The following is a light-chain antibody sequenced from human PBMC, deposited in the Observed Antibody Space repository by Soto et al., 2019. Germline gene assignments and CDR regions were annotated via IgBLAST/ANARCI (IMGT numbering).Light chain of an antibody. CDR2: DVS. CDR3: SSYAGSNDFNV. V-gene: IGLV2-8*01. Sequence: QTVVTQPPSASGSPGHSVTISCTGTSRDVGAYNYVSWYQHHPGKAPKLIIYDVSERPSGVPDRFSGSKSGNTASLTVSGLQAEDEADYYCSSYAGSNDFNVFGPGTKLTVL. CDR1: SRDVGAYNY. J-gene: IGLJ1*01.